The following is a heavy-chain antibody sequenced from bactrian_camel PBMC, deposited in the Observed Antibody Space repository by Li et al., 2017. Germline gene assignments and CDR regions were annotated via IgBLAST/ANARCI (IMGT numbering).Heavy chain of an antibody. CDR1: GFAFDSD. CDR3: AAAPSLGFEHGLELPFTV. D-gene: IGHD6*01. CDR2: IETDGRT. V-gene: IGHV3S63*01. Sequence: VQLVESGGGSVQAGGSLRLSCTASGFAFDSDMGWFRQTPGAEREGVASIETDGRTEYVDSVKGRFTITRDNDKNTLYLQMNNLSPEDTAMYYCAAAPSLGFEHGLELPFTVWGCGTQVTVS. J-gene: IGHJ4*01.